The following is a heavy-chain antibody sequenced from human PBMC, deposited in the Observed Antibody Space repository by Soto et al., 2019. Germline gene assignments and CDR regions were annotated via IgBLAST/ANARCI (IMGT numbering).Heavy chain of an antibody. Sequence: SETLSLTCTASGGSISSSSYYWGWIRQPPGKGLEWIGSIYYSGSTYYNPSLKSRVTISVDTSKNQFSLKLSSVTAADTAVYYCARQLVPAAIDYWGQGTLVTVSS. CDR1: GGSISSSSYY. D-gene: IGHD2-2*01. CDR2: IYYSGST. J-gene: IGHJ4*02. V-gene: IGHV4-39*01. CDR3: ARQLVPAAIDY.